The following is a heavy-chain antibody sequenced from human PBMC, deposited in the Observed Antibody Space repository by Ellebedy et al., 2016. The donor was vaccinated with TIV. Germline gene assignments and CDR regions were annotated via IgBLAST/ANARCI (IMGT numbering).Heavy chain of an antibody. CDR3: ARAPKFGSMIDF. CDR1: GYTFTDYY. V-gene: IGHV1-2*02. J-gene: IGHJ4*02. Sequence: AASVKVSCKASGYTFTDYYIHWVRQAPGQGLEWMGWIHPNSGATNYARNFQGRVTMTRNTSISAAYMDLSSLRSDDTAVYYCARAPKFGSMIDFWGQGTLIAVSS. D-gene: IGHD3-10*01. CDR2: IHPNSGAT.